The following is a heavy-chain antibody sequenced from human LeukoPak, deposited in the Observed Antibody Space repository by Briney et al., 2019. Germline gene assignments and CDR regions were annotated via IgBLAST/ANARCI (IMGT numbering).Heavy chain of an antibody. CDR2: ISSSSSYI. J-gene: IGHJ4*02. D-gene: IGHD3-10*01. V-gene: IGHV3-21*01. CDR3: AKDSGAYGTMVRGVITN. CDR1: GFTFSSYS. Sequence: GGSLRLSCAASGFTFSSYSMNWVRQAPGKGLEWVSSISSSSSYIYYADSVKGRSTISRDNSKNTLYLQMNSLRAEDTAVYYCAKDSGAYGTMVRGVITNWGQGTLVTVSS.